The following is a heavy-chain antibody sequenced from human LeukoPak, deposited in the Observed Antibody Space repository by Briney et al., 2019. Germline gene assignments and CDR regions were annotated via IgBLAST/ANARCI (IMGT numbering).Heavy chain of an antibody. CDR2: MYYSGST. Sequence: SETLSLTCTVSGGSINNYFWSWIRQPPGRGLEWIGYMYYSGSTNYNPSLKSRVTISVDTSKNQFSLKLSSVTAADTAVYYCARDSSSWGGWFDPWGQGTLVTVSA. J-gene: IGHJ5*02. CDR1: GGSINNYF. CDR3: ARDSSSWGGWFDP. V-gene: IGHV4-59*01. D-gene: IGHD6-13*01.